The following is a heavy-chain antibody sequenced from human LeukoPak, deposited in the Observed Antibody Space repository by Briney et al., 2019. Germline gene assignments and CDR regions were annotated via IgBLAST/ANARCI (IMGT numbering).Heavy chain of an antibody. J-gene: IGHJ4*02. CDR2: IHYSGST. CDR1: GGSISSSNYF. V-gene: IGHV4-39*01. D-gene: IGHD4-23*01. Sequence: SETLSLTCQVSGGSISSSNYFWGWIRQPPGKGLEWIGSIHYSGSTYYNPSLKSRVTISVDTSNNQLSLKLSSVTATDTAVYYCARGDYGGTASYFDYWGQGTLVTVSS. CDR3: ARGDYGGTASYFDY.